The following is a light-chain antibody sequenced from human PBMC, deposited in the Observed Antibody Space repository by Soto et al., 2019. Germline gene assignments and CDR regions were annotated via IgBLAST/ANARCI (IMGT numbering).Light chain of an antibody. CDR3: VLYMGRGSWV. Sequence: QTVVTQEPSFSVSPGGTVTPTCALSSGSVSTNNYPSWCQQTPGQPPRTLIFRTNTRSSGVPDRFSGSILGSKAALTITGAQADDESDYSGVLYMGRGSWVFGEGTKRTVL. CDR2: RTN. V-gene: IGLV8-61*01. CDR1: SGSVSTNNY. J-gene: IGLJ3*02.